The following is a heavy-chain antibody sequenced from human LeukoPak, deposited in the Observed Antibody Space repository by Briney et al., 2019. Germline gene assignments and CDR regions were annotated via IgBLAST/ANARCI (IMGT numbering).Heavy chain of an antibody. Sequence: RGESLKISCKGSGYSFTSYWIGWVRQMPGKGLEWMGIIYPGDSDTRYSPSFQGQVTISADKSITTAYLQWSSLQASDTAMYYCAIQADYNVLTGYHKGHLDYWGQGTLVTVSS. CDR2: IYPGDSDT. J-gene: IGHJ4*02. D-gene: IGHD3-9*01. CDR3: AIQADYNVLTGYHKGHLDY. CDR1: GYSFTSYW. V-gene: IGHV5-51*01.